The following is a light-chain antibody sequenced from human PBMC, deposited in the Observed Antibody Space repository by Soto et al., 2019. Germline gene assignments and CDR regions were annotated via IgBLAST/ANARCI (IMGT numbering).Light chain of an antibody. Sequence: EIVMTQSPATLSVSPGERATLSCRASQSVSSNLAWYQQKPGQHPRLLIYGASTRATGIPARFSGSGSGTEFTLTISSLQSEDFAVYYCQQYNNWPPLTFGGGTKVVIK. CDR2: GAS. CDR1: QSVSSN. CDR3: QQYNNWPPLT. J-gene: IGKJ4*01. V-gene: IGKV3-15*01.